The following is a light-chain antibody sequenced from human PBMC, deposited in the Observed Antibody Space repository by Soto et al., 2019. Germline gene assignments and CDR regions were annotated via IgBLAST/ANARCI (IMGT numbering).Light chain of an antibody. Sequence: QSVLTQPASVSGSPGQSITISCTGTSSDVGSYNLVSWHQQHPGKAPKLMIFDVNKRPSAVSNRFSASKSVNTASLTISGLQAEDEADYYCCSYAGSSSSVVFGGGTKLTVL. CDR2: DVN. CDR1: SSDVGSYNL. J-gene: IGLJ3*02. CDR3: CSYAGSSSSVV. V-gene: IGLV2-23*02.